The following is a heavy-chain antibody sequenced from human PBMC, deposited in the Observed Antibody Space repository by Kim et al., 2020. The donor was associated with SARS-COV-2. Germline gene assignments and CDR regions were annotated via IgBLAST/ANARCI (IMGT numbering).Heavy chain of an antibody. CDR3: ASPIAAANTLGSDYFHY. Sequence: ASVKVSCKASGYTFTSYAMNWMRQAPGQRLEWMGWINGGDGYTQRSQKFQGRVTFTRDTSASTAYMELSSLRSEDTAVYYCASPIAAANTLGSDYFHYWGQGTLVTVSS. CDR1: GYTFTSYA. CDR2: INGGDGYT. D-gene: IGHD6-13*01. J-gene: IGHJ4*02. V-gene: IGHV1-3*01.